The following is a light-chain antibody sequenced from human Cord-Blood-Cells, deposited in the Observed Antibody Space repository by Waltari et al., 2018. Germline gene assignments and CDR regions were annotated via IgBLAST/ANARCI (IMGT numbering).Light chain of an antibody. CDR1: QSVSSN. CDR2: GAS. J-gene: IGKJ4*01. Sequence: EIVMTQSPATLSVSPGERATLSCRASQSVSSNLAWYQQKPGQAPMLLIYGASTRATGIPARFSGSGSVTEFTLTISSLQSEDFAVYYCQQYNNWPLTFGRGTKVEIK. V-gene: IGKV3-15*01. CDR3: QQYNNWPLT.